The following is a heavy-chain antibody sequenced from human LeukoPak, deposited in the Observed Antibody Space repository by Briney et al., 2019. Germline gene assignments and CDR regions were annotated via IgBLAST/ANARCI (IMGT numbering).Heavy chain of an antibody. J-gene: IGHJ4*02. CDR2: INSDGSPI. Sequence: GGSLRLSCVASGFTFSSSWMHWVRQAPGKGLEWVSRINSDGSPIDYADSVKGRFTISTDNAKNTLYLQMNSLRAGDTGVYYCARAGNYRFDYWGQGSLVTVSS. V-gene: IGHV3-74*01. CDR3: ARAGNYRFDY. D-gene: IGHD4-4*01. CDR1: GFTFSSSW.